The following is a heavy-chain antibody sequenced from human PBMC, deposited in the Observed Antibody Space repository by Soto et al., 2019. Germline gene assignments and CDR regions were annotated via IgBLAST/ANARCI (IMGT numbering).Heavy chain of an antibody. D-gene: IGHD3-3*01. CDR2: INHSGST. Sequence: SETLSLTCAVYGGSFSGYYWSWIRQPPGKGLEWIGEINHSGSTNYNPSLKSRVTISVDTSKNQFSLKLSSVTAADTAVYYCARGVRFLSGYYYYGMDVWGQGTTVTVSS. V-gene: IGHV4-34*01. CDR1: GGSFSGYY. J-gene: IGHJ6*02. CDR3: ARGVRFLSGYYYYGMDV.